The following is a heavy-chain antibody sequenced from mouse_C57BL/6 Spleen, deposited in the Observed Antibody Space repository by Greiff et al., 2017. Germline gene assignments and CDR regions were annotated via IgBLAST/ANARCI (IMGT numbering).Heavy chain of an antibody. Sequence: QVQLQQPGAELVMPGASVKLSCKASGYTFTSYWMHWVKQRPGQGLEWIGEIDPSDSYTNYNQKFKGKSTLTVDKSSSTAYMQLSSLTSEDSAVYYCARGGAMMGSPYDFDYWGQGTTLTVSS. J-gene: IGHJ2*01. CDR1: GYTFTSYW. D-gene: IGHD2-3*01. CDR3: ARGGAMMGSPYDFDY. CDR2: IDPSDSYT. V-gene: IGHV1-69*01.